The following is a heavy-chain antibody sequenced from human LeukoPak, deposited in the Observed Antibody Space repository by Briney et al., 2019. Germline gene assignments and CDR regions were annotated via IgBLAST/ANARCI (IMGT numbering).Heavy chain of an antibody. CDR1: GYTFTSYY. Sequence: ASVKVSCKASGYTFTSYYMHWVRQAPGRGLEWMGIINPSGGSTSYAQKFQGRVTMTRDTSTSTVYMELSSLRSEDTAVYYCARDPTPITPPDYWGQGTLVTVSS. V-gene: IGHV1-46*01. CDR2: INPSGGST. D-gene: IGHD3-10*01. CDR3: ARDPTPITPPDY. J-gene: IGHJ4*02.